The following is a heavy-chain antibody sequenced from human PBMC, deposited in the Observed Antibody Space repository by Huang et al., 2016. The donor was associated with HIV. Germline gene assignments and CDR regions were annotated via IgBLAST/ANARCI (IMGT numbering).Heavy chain of an antibody. V-gene: IGHV3-30*02. CDR1: GFPFSAYG. CDR2: IRYDGNNA. Sequence: QVRLVESGGGVVQPGASLTLSCSASGFPFSAYGMDWVRQAPGKGLEWVSSIRYDGNNAYLMGSVKGRFNIYRDNSNNTLYLRMNSLRPEDTAVYYCVKERGSSRARSSFDFWGQGTSVIVSS. D-gene: IGHD6-13*01. J-gene: IGHJ3*01. CDR3: VKERGSSRARSSFDF.